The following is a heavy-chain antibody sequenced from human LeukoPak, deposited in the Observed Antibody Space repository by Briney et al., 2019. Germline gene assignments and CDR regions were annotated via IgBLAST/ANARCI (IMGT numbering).Heavy chain of an antibody. V-gene: IGHV3-21*01. CDR3: ARDPERQQPI. Sequence: GGSLRLSCEASRLTFSNYWMHWVRQAPGKGLEWVSSISSSSSYIYYADSVEGRFTISRDNAKNSLYLQMNSLRAEDTAVYYCARDPERQQPIWGQGTLVTVSS. J-gene: IGHJ4*02. CDR2: ISSSSSYI. CDR1: RLTFSNYW. D-gene: IGHD6-13*01.